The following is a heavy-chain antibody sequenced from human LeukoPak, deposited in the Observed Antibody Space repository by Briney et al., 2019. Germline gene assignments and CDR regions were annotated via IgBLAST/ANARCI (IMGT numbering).Heavy chain of an antibody. CDR2: MSSDGSYI. CDR3: ARETDSGSYYEGFDI. Sequence: GGSLRLSCAASGFTFSTSSMNWVRQAPGKGLEWVSCMSSDGSYIYYADSVKGRFTISRDNAKNSLYLQMNRLRAEDTAVYYCARETDSGSYYEGFDIWGQGTMVTVSS. V-gene: IGHV3-21*01. J-gene: IGHJ3*02. CDR1: GFTFSTSS. D-gene: IGHD1-26*01.